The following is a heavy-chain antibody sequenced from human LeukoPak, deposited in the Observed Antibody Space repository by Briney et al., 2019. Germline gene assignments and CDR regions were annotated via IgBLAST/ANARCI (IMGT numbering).Heavy chain of an antibody. CDR1: GFTFSSYA. CDR2: ISGSGGST. J-gene: IGHJ3*02. Sequence: GGSLRLSCAASGFTFSSYAMSWVRQAPGKGLEWVSAISGSGGSTYYADSVKGRFTISRDNSKNTLYLQMNSLRAEDTAVYYCAKDQSHTYCSSTSCYMEEAFDIWGRGTMVTVSS. V-gene: IGHV3-23*01. CDR3: AKDQSHTYCSSTSCYMEEAFDI. D-gene: IGHD2-2*02.